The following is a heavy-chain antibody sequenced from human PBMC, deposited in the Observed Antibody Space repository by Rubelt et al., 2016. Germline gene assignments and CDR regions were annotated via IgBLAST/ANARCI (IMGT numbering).Heavy chain of an antibody. CDR1: GTIIKNYW. CDR3: ARDAPGAASSTDY. J-gene: IGHJ4*02. D-gene: IGHD6-13*01. CDR2: SNPDGSTT. Sequence: EVQLLESGGGLVQPGGSLRLSCAASGTIIKNYWMHWVRQAPGEGLVWVSRSNPDGSTTNYADSVKGRFTISKDNAKNTLYLEMKRLGGEGTAVYYCARDAPGAASSTDYWGQGTLVTVSS. V-gene: IGHV3-74*01.